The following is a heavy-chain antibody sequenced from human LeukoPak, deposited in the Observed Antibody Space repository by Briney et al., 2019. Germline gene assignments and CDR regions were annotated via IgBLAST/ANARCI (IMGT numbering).Heavy chain of an antibody. CDR2: INSKWHT. CDR1: GGSISSYH. CDR3: ARDRGLDGSDQLES. Sequence: SETLSLTCTVSGGSISSYHWIWIRQPAGKGLEWIGRINSKWHTVYNPSLKSRATMSLDKNNNQFSLKLSSVTDADTAVYYCARDRGLDGSDQLESWGRGTVVSVSS. J-gene: IGHJ5*02. D-gene: IGHD3-10*01. V-gene: IGHV4-4*07.